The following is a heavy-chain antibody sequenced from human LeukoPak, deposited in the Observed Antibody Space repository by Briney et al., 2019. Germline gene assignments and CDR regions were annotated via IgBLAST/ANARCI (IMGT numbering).Heavy chain of an antibody. CDR3: ARDEAWGYCSESSCYAGLGNNWLDP. V-gene: IGHV1-18*01. Sequence: EASVKVSCKASGYTFTNYGISWVRQAPGQGLDWMGWISGYNGNTNYAPKVQGRVTMTTDTYTSTAYMELRSLRSDDTAVYYCARDEAWGYCSESSCYAGLGNNWLDPWGQGTLVTVSS. D-gene: IGHD2-15*01. CDR1: GYTFTNYG. CDR2: ISGYNGNT. J-gene: IGHJ5*02.